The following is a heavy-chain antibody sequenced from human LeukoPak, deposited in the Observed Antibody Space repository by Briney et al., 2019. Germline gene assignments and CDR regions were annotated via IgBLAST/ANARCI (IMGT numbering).Heavy chain of an antibody. D-gene: IGHD3-22*01. CDR2: VIPILGIA. V-gene: IGHV1-69*04. CDR3: ARDYDMIVPPDSDY. J-gene: IGHJ4*02. Sequence: SVKVSCKASGGTFSSYAISWVRQAPGQGLEWMGRVIPILGIANYAQKFQGRVTITADKSTSTAYMELSSLRSEDTAVYYCARDYDMIVPPDSDYWGQGTLVTVSS. CDR1: GGTFSSYA.